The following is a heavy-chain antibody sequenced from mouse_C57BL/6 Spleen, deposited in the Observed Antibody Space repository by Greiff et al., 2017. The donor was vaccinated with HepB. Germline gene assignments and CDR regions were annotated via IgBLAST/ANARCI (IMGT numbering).Heavy chain of an antibody. D-gene: IGHD2-5*01. CDR3: ASRYRNPRCYLDG. CDR1: GYTFTDYN. Sequence: EIQLQQSGPELVKPGASVKIPCKASGYTFTDYNMDWVKQSHGKSLEWIGDINPNNGGTNYNQKFKGKATLTVDKSSSTAYMELRSLTAEDTAVYYGASRYRNPRCYLDGWGTGTTVTVVS. V-gene: IGHV1-18*01. CDR2: INPNNGGT. J-gene: IGHJ1*03.